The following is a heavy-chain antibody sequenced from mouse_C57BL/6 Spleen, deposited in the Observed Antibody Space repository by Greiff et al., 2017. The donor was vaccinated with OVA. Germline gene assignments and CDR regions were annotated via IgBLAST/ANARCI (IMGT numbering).Heavy chain of an antibody. J-gene: IGHJ4*01. CDR3: ARSQTAQATGYYAMDY. D-gene: IGHD3-2*02. V-gene: IGHV5-17*01. Sequence: EVQRVESGGGLVKPGGSLKLSCAASGFTFSDYGMHWVRQAPEKGLEWVAYISSGSSTIYYADTVKGRFTISRDNAKNTLFLQMTSLRSEDTAMYYCARSQTAQATGYYAMDYWGQGTSVTVSS. CDR2: ISSGSSTI. CDR1: GFTFSDYG.